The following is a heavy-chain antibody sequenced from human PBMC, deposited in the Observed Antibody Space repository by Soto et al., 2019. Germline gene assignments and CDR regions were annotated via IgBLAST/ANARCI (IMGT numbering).Heavy chain of an antibody. CDR2: IYPGDSDT. V-gene: IGHV5-51*01. J-gene: IGHJ4*02. CDR3: ATAPSPVSFDY. CDR1: GYRFTSYW. Sequence: PGGSLKLSCKGSGYRFTSYWIGWVRQMPGKGLEGMGIIYPGDSDTRYSPSFQGQVTISADKSTSTAYLQWSSLKASDTAMYYCATAPSPVSFDYWGQGTLVTVSS.